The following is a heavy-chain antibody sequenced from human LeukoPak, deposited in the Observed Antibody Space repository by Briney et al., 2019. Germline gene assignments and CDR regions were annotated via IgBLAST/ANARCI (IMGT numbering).Heavy chain of an antibody. CDR1: GFTFSTYW. Sequence: GGSLRLSCSASGFTFSTYWMSWVRQAPGKGLEWVANMRRDGNEIYYLDSVRGRFTISRDNAKNSLYLQMNSLRAEDTAVYYCASSPGIAAAAAALYFDYWGQGTLVTVSS. CDR2: MRRDGNEI. D-gene: IGHD6-13*01. J-gene: IGHJ4*02. V-gene: IGHV3-7*01. CDR3: ASSPGIAAAAAALYFDY.